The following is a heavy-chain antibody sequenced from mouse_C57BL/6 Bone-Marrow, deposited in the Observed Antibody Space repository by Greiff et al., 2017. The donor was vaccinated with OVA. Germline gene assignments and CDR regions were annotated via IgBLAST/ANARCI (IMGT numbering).Heavy chain of an antibody. CDR2: ISDGGSYT. V-gene: IGHV5-4*03. J-gene: IGHJ2*01. D-gene: IGHD4-1*01. CDR3: ARVGTGVPFDY. CDR1: GFTFSSYA. Sequence: EVMLVESGGGLVKPGGSLKLSCAASGFTFSSYAMSWVRQTPEKRLEWVATISDGGSYTYYPDNVKGRFTISRDNAKNNLYLQMSHLKSEDTAMYYCARVGTGVPFDYWGQGTTLTVSS.